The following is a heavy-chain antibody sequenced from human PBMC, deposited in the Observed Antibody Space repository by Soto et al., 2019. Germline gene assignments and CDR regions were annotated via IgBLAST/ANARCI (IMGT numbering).Heavy chain of an antibody. J-gene: IGHJ4*02. D-gene: IGHD6-13*01. Sequence: EVQLVQSGAEVKKPGESLRISCKGSGYSFTSYWISWVRQMPGKGLEWMGRIDPSDSYTNYSPSFQGHVTISADKSISTAYLQWSSLKASDTAMYYCARLRADSSSWYTLDYWGQGTLVTVSS. CDR1: GYSFTSYW. V-gene: IGHV5-10-1*03. CDR2: IDPSDSYT. CDR3: ARLRADSSSWYTLDY.